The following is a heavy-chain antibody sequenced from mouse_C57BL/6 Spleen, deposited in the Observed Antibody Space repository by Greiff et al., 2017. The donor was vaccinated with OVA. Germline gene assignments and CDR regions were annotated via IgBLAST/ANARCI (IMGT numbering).Heavy chain of an antibody. Sequence: QVQLQQSGAELVKPGASVKISCKASGSAFSSYWMNWVKQRPGKGLEWIGQIYPGDGDTNYNGTLKGKATLTAAKSSSTAYMQLSSLTSEDSEVYFCARRGTAYFDYWGQGTTLTVSS. CDR2: IYPGDGDT. J-gene: IGHJ2*01. D-gene: IGHD3-3*01. CDR1: GSAFSSYW. V-gene: IGHV1-80*01. CDR3: ARRGTAYFDY.